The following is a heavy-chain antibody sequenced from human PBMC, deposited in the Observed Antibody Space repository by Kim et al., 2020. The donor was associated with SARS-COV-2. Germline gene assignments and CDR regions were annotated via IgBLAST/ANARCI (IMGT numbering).Heavy chain of an antibody. Sequence: GGSLRLSCTVSGFTYSRYDMAWLRQAPGKGLEWVATIKEDGSDKSYVDSVKGRFTISRDNARNSLFLQMNNLRVDDTGVYYCARGLYHGADAWGQGTLVTVSS. D-gene: IGHD2-8*01. J-gene: IGHJ5*02. V-gene: IGHV3-7*01. CDR1: GFTYSRYD. CDR2: IKEDGSDK. CDR3: ARGLYHGADA.